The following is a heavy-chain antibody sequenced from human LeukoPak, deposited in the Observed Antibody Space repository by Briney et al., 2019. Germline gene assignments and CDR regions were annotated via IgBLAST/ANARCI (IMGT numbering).Heavy chain of an antibody. D-gene: IGHD6-6*01. J-gene: IGHJ6*02. CDR3: ARDRSGRYSSSSFYYYYDMDV. CDR1: GFTFSSYS. V-gene: IGHV3-21*01. CDR2: ISSSSSYI. Sequence: GGSLRLSCAASGFTFSSYSMNWVRQAPGKGLEWVSSISSSSSYIHYADSVKGRFTISRDNAKNSLYLQMNSLRVEDTAVYYCARDRSGRYSSSSFYYYYDMDVWGQGTTVTVSS.